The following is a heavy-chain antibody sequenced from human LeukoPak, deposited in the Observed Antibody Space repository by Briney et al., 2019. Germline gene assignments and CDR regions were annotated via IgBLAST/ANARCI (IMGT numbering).Heavy chain of an antibody. CDR2: MGGDGDNK. D-gene: IGHD3-16*02. CDR3: VTSRWGSYRWDLFPFDY. V-gene: IGHV3-43*02. J-gene: IGHJ4*02. CDR1: GLIFDDYA. Sequence: AGGSLRLSCAPSGLIFDDYAMHWLRQAPGKGLEGVSLMGGDGDNKYYSDSVKGRFTISRANSKNSLYLQMNSLRTEDTALYYCVTSRWGSYRWDLFPFDYWGQGTLVTVSS.